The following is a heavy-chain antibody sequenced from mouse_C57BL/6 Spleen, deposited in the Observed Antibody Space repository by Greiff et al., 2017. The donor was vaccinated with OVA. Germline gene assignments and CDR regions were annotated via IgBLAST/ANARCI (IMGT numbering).Heavy chain of an antibody. D-gene: IGHD2-1*01. V-gene: IGHV1-85*01. Sequence: QVQLQQSGPELVKPGASVKLSCKASGYTFTSYDINWVKQRPGQGLEWIGWIYPRDGSTKYNEKFKGKATLTVDTSSSTAYMELHSLTSEDSAVYFCARMDGNYNYYAMDYWGQGTSVTVSS. CDR3: ARMDGNYNYYAMDY. CDR2: IYPRDGST. J-gene: IGHJ4*01. CDR1: GYTFTSYD.